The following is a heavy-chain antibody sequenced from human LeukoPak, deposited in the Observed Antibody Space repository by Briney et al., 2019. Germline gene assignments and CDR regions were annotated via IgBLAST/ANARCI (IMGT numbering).Heavy chain of an antibody. CDR1: GYTFTSYA. J-gene: IGHJ5*02. V-gene: IGHV1-3*01. CDR2: INAGNGNR. CDR3: ARHHSGGGEAWFGP. D-gene: IGHD2-15*01. Sequence: GASVKVSCKSSGYTFTSYAMHWVRQAPGQGLEWMGWINAGNGNRQYSQKFLGRVTITSDTSANTSIAYMELSSLRSEDTAVYYCARHHSGGGEAWFGPWGQGTLVTVSS.